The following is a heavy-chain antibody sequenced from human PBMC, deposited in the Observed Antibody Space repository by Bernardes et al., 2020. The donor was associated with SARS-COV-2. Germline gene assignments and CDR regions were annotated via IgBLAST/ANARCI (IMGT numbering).Heavy chain of an antibody. V-gene: IGHV3-74*01. J-gene: IGHJ4*02. D-gene: IGHD6-6*01. Sequence: GGSLRLSCAASGFTFSSYWMHWVRKAPGKGLVWVSGIQSDGSITTYADSVKGRFTISRDNAKNTLYLQMNSLRAEDTAVYYCARGYASLAVDWGQGTLVTVS. CDR3: ARGYASLAVD. CDR2: IQSDGSIT. CDR1: GFTFSSYW.